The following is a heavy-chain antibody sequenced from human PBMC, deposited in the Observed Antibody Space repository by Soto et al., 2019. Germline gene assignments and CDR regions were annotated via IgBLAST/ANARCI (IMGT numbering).Heavy chain of an antibody. CDR1: GFTFSSYA. J-gene: IGHJ6*03. CDR2: ISGSGGST. V-gene: IGHV3-23*01. Sequence: EVQLLESGGGLVQPGGSLRLSCAASGFTFSSYAMSWVRQAPGKGLEWVSAISGSGGSTYYADSVKGRFTISRDNSKNTLYLQMNSLRAEDTAVYYCAKAAPQNNYYYYYMDVWGKGTTVTVSS. CDR3: AKAAPQNNYYYYYMDV.